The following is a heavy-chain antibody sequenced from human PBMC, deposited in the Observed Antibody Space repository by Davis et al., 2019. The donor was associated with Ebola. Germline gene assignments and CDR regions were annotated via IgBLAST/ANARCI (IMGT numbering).Heavy chain of an antibody. CDR2: ISGSGGST. CDR1: GFTFSSYD. D-gene: IGHD6-6*01. V-gene: IGHV3-23*01. Sequence: GESLKISCAASGFTFSSYDMSWVRQAPGKGLEWVSAISGSGGSTYYADSVKGRFTISRDNSKNTLYLQMNSLRAEDTAVYYCAKGGIAARPLDYWGQGTLVTVSS. CDR3: AKGGIAARPLDY. J-gene: IGHJ4*02.